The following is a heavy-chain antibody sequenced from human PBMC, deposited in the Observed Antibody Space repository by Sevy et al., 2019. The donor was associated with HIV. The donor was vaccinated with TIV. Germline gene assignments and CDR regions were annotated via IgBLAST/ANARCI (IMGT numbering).Heavy chain of an antibody. D-gene: IGHD2-15*01. CDR3: TRDGGGDYFDY. Sequence: GGSLRLSCAASGFTFRRYAMHWVRQAPGQGLESVAVISYDGGKTYHADSVKGRFTISRVNSENTLYLQMNSLRAEDTAVYYCTRDGGGDYFDYWGLGTLVTVSS. J-gene: IGHJ4*02. CDR2: ISYDGGKT. V-gene: IGHV3-30*04. CDR1: GFTFRRYA.